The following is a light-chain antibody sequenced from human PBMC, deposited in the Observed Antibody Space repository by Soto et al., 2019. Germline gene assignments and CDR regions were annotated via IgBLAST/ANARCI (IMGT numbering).Light chain of an antibody. J-gene: IGLJ1*01. V-gene: IGLV2-14*01. CDR2: DVS. Sequence: QSVLTQPASVSGSPGQSITISCTGTSSDVGGYNCVSWYQQHPGKAPKLMIYDVSNRPSGVSNRFSGSKSGNTASLTISGLQAEDEADYYSSSYSSSSTLVFGTGSMVTVL. CDR1: SSDVGGYNC. CDR3: SSYSSSSTLV.